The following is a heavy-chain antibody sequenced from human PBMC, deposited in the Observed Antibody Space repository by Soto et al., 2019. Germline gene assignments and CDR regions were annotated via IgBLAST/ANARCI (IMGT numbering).Heavy chain of an antibody. CDR2: TYYRSKWYN. Sequence: SQTLSLTCAISGDSVSSNSAAWNWIRQSPSRGLEWLGRTYYRSKWYNDYAVSVKSRITINPDTSKNQFSLQLNSVTPEDTAVYYCAIGSSSSEWAYGYYGMDVWGQGTTVTGSS. CDR3: AIGSSSSEWAYGYYGMDV. V-gene: IGHV6-1*01. CDR1: GDSVSSNSAA. D-gene: IGHD6-6*01. J-gene: IGHJ6*02.